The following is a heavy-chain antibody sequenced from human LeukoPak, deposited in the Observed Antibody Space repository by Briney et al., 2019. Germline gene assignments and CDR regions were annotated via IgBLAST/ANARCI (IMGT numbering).Heavy chain of an antibody. CDR1: GFTFDDYA. J-gene: IGHJ4*02. CDR3: AEARLRYSSYIDYFSY. CDR2: ISWRSCSI. V-gene: IGHV3-9*01. D-gene: IGHD3-9*01. Sequence: PGGPLRLSCAASGFTFDDYAMQWLRGARGRGLEGVSGISWRSCSIGYADSVKGLFPIHRYNAKNALYLQMNSLRAEDTAVYYCAEARLRYSSYIDYFSYWGKGTLVTVSS.